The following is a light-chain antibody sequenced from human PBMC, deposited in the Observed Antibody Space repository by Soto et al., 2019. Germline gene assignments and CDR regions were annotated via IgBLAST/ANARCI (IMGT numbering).Light chain of an antibody. CDR3: QQHNAWPLT. CDR2: GAS. CDR1: QTVNSY. V-gene: IGKV3-15*01. Sequence: EIVMTQSPATLSVSPGEIATLSCGASQTVNSYLAWYQQKPGQAPRLLIYGASTRATGIPGRFSGSGSATEFTLTSSSLQSEDVAVYYCQQHNAWPLTFGGGTKVEI. J-gene: IGKJ4*01.